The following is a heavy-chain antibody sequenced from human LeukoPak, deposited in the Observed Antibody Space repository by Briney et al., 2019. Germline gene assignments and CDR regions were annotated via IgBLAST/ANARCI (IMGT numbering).Heavy chain of an antibody. CDR3: ARDYVLAYYYGMDV. Sequence: ASVKVSCKASGYTFTGYYMHWVGQAPGQGLEWMGWINPKSGGTNYAQKFQGRVTMTRGPSISTAYMELSRLRSDDTAVYYCARDYVLAYYYGMDVWGQGTTVTVSS. CDR1: GYTFTGYY. V-gene: IGHV1-2*02. D-gene: IGHD3-16*01. CDR2: INPKSGGT. J-gene: IGHJ6*02.